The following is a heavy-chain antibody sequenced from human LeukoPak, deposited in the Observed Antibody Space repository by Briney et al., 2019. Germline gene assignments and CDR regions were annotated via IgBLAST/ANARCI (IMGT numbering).Heavy chain of an antibody. CDR3: ARDSKLWFGENWYFDL. V-gene: IGHV4-59*01. CDR2: IYYSGST. D-gene: IGHD3-10*01. Sequence: SETLSLTCTVSGGSISSYYWSWIRQPPGKGLEWIGYIYYSGSTNYNPSLKSRVTISVDTSKNQLSLKLSSVTAADTAVYYCARDSKLWFGENWYFDLWGRGTLVTVSS. CDR1: GGSISSYY. J-gene: IGHJ2*01.